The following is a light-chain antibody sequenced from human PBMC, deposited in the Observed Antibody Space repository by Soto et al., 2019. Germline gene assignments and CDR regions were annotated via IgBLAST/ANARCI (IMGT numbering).Light chain of an antibody. CDR3: QKYNSAPLT. CDR2: AAS. V-gene: IGKV1-27*01. Sequence: DIQMTQSPSSLSAFVGDRVTITCRASQGINTFLAWYQQRPGKVPKILIYAASTLHSGVPTRFSGSGYGTDFTLSISSLQPEDVATYYGQKYNSAPLTFGGGTKVEL. J-gene: IGKJ4*01. CDR1: QGINTF.